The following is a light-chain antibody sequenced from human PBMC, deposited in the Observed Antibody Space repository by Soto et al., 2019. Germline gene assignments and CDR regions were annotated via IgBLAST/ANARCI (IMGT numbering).Light chain of an antibody. CDR3: AAWDDGLSGWV. Sequence: QSVLTQPPSASGTPGQRVTISCSGSSSNIGSNYVYWYQQLPGTAPKLLIYRNEQRPSGVPDRFSGSKSGTSASLAISGLRSEDEADYYCAAWDDGLSGWVFGGGTQLTVL. V-gene: IGLV1-47*01. CDR1: SSNIGSNY. CDR2: RNE. J-gene: IGLJ3*02.